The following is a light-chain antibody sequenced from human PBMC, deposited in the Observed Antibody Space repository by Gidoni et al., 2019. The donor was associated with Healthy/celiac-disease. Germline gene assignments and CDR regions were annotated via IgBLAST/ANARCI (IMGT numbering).Light chain of an antibody. V-gene: IGKV3-20*01. CDR1: QRVSSSY. CDR2: GAS. Sequence: EIVLTQSPGTLSVSPGERATLSCRASQRVSSSYLAWYQQKPGQAPRLLIYGASRRATGIPDRFSGSGSGTDFTLTISRLEPEDFAVYYCQQYGSSPYTFCQGTKLEIK. J-gene: IGKJ2*01. CDR3: QQYGSSPYT.